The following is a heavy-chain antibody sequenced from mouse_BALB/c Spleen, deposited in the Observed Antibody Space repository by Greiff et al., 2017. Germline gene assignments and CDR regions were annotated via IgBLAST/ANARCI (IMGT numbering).Heavy chain of an antibody. CDR1: GFDFSRYW. CDR3: ARRVIYYGYDYFDY. CDR2: INPDSSTI. D-gene: IGHD2-2*01. Sequence: EVQRVESGGGLVQPGGSLKLSCAASGFDFSRYWMSWVRQAPGKGLEWIGEINPDSSTINYTPSLKDKFIISRDNAKNTLYLQMSKVRSEDTALYYCARRVIYYGYDYFDYWGQGTTLTVSS. V-gene: IGHV4-1*02. J-gene: IGHJ2*01.